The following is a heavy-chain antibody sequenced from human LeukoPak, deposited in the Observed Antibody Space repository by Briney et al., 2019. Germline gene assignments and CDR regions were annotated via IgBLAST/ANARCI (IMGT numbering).Heavy chain of an antibody. V-gene: IGHV3-15*01. CDR1: GFTFSNAW. J-gene: IGHJ4*02. Sequence: GGPLRLSCAASGFTFSNAWMSWVRQAPGKGLEWVGRIKSKTDGGKTDYAAPVKGRITISRDDSKNTLYLQMNSLKTEDTAVYYCARGEGGHSVNYYFDYWGQGTLVTVSS. D-gene: IGHD5/OR15-5a*01. CDR2: IKSKTDGGKT. CDR3: ARGEGGHSVNYYFDY.